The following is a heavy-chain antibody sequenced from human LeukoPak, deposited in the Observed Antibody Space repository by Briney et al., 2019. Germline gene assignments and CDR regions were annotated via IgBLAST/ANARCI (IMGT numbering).Heavy chain of an antibody. D-gene: IGHD2-15*01. CDR3: ARARFHPNIVVVVAATLGEKYYFDY. Sequence: GGSLRLSCAASGFSFSTYDMSWVRQTPGKGLEWVSTISASGGTTYYADSVKSRFTISRDNSKNTLYLRMNSLRAEDTAVYYCARARFHPNIVVVVAATLGEKYYFDYWGQGTLVTVSS. CDR2: ISASGGTT. CDR1: GFSFSTYD. J-gene: IGHJ4*02. V-gene: IGHV3-23*01.